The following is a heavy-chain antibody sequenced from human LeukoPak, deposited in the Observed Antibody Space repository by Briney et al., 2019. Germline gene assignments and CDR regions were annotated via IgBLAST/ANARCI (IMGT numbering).Heavy chain of an antibody. D-gene: IGHD3-22*01. CDR2: IYSGGST. CDR3: ARGGYDSSGYYDY. CDR1: GFTVSSNY. J-gene: IGHJ4*02. Sequence: GGSLRLSCAASGFTVSSNYMSWVRQAPGKRLEWVSVIYSGGSTYYADSVKGRFSISRDNSKNTLFLQMNSLRAEDTAVYYCARGGYDSSGYYDYWGQGTLVTVYS. V-gene: IGHV3-53*01.